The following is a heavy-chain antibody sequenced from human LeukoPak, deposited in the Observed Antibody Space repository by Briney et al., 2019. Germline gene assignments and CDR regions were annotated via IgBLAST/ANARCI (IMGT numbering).Heavy chain of an antibody. CDR3: AHGSGSYYYFDY. J-gene: IGHJ4*02. V-gene: IGHV4-30-4*01. CDR1: GGSISSGDYY. D-gene: IGHD3-10*01. CDR2: IYYSGST. Sequence: SETVSLTCTVSGGSISSGDYYWSWIRQPPGKGLEWIGYIYYSGSTYYNPSLKSRVTISVDTSKNQFSLKLSSVTAADTAVYYCAHGSGSYYYFDYWGQGTLVTVSS.